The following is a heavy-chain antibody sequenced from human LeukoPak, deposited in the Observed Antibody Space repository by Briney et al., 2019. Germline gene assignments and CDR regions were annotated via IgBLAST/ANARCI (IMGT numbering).Heavy chain of an antibody. CDR1: GYTFTSYG. Sequence: GSSVKVSCKASGYTFTSYGISWVRQAPGQGLEWMGWISAYNGNTNYAQKLQGRVTMTTDTSTSTAYMELRSLRSDDTAVYYCARGYSGYDEPRYRTSYYFDYRGQGTLVTVSS. J-gene: IGHJ4*02. V-gene: IGHV1-18*01. CDR2: ISAYNGNT. D-gene: IGHD5-12*01. CDR3: ARGYSGYDEPRYRTSYYFDY.